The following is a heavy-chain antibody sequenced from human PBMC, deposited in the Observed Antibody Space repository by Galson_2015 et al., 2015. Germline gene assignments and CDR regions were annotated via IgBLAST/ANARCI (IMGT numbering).Heavy chain of an antibody. CDR3: GKASDNILSAAYDY. D-gene: IGHD2-2*01. Sequence: SLRLSCAASGFTFSNYGMSWVRQAPGTGLEWVSAIRGSGGNARYADSVKGRFTISRDNSRNTVYLQMNSLRAEDTAVYHCGKASDNILSAAYDYWGQGTLVTVSS. V-gene: IGHV3-23*01. CDR1: GFTFSNYG. J-gene: IGHJ4*02. CDR2: IRGSGGNA.